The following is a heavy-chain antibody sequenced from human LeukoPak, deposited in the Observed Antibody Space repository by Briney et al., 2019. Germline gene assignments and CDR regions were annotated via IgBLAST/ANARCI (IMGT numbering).Heavy chain of an antibody. CDR2: INSISGEI. V-gene: IGHV3-48*02. Sequence: GGPLRLSCVASGFPFIYYSMNWVRQAPGKGLEWVSYINSISGEIWYADSVKGRFTISRDDAKNSLYLQMNSLRDEDTAVYYCARDHGYAFDYWGQGTLVTVSS. D-gene: IGHD5-12*01. J-gene: IGHJ4*02. CDR3: ARDHGYAFDY. CDR1: GFPFIYYS.